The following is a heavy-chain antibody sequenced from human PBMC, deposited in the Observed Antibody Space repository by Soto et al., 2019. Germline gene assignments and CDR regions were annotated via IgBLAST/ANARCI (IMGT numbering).Heavy chain of an antibody. CDR1: GDSISKDKW. J-gene: IGHJ4*02. D-gene: IGHD3-3*01. V-gene: IGHV4-4*02. Sequence: QVQLQESGPGLVKPSETLSLTCIVSGDSISKDKWWVWVRQSPGKGLEWIGEVYYDGTTNYNPSLKSRVSISIGESQNKFSLKVYLLTAADTAVYYCARRNHDSSGDFIGDNWGQGILVTVSS. CDR3: ARRNHDSSGDFIGDN. CDR2: VYYDGTT.